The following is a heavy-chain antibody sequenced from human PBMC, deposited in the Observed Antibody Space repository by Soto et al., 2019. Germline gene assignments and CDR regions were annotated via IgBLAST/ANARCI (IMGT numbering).Heavy chain of an antibody. V-gene: IGHV3-72*01. D-gene: IGHD3-22*01. J-gene: IGHJ4*02. CDR2: SRDKPQGYST. Sequence: GGSLRLSCAVSGFTLSDHYIDWVRQAPGKGLEWVGRSRDKPQGYSTAYAASVKGRFTTSRDESKNSAYLQMNSLKTEDTAVYYCVRSTYFSDSSGYTRCLDYWGQGTLVTGLL. CDR3: VRSTYFSDSSGYTRCLDY. CDR1: GFTLSDHY.